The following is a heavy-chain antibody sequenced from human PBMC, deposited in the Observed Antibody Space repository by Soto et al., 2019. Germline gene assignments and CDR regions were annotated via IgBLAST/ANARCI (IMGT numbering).Heavy chain of an antibody. CDR3: ARDGGSGSYFGTYDY. J-gene: IGHJ4*02. V-gene: IGHV1-69*13. Sequence: ASVKVSCKASGGTFSSYAISWVRQAPGQGLEWMGGIIPIFGTANYAQKFQGRVTITADESTSTAYMELSSLRSEDTAVYYCARDGGSGSYFGTYDYWGQGTLVTVSS. CDR1: GGTFSSYA. D-gene: IGHD3-10*01. CDR2: IIPIFGTA.